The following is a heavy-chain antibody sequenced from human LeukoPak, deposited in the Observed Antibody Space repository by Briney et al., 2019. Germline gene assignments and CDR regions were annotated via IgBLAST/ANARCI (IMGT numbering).Heavy chain of an antibody. CDR3: AKGLGNWGPGDAFDI. CDR1: GFTFSSYA. Sequence: PGGSLRLSCAASGFTFSSYAMSWVRQAPGKGLEWVSGISGSGGSTYYADSVKDRFTISRDNSKNTLYLQMNSLRAEDTAVYYCAKGLGNWGPGDAFDIWGQGTMVTVSS. CDR2: ISGSGGST. V-gene: IGHV3-23*01. J-gene: IGHJ3*02. D-gene: IGHD7-27*01.